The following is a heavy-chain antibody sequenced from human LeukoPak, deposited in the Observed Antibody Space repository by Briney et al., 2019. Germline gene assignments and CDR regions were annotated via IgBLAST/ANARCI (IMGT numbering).Heavy chain of an antibody. CDR3: ARSSTQVVVPAADGASDI. J-gene: IGHJ3*02. Sequence: SVKVSCKASGGTFSSYTISWVRQAPGQGLEWMGRIIPILGIANYAQKFQGRVTITADKSTSTAHMELSSLRSEDTAVYYCARSSTQVVVPAADGASDIWGQGTMVTVSS. D-gene: IGHD2-2*01. CDR1: GGTFSSYT. CDR2: IIPILGIA. V-gene: IGHV1-69*02.